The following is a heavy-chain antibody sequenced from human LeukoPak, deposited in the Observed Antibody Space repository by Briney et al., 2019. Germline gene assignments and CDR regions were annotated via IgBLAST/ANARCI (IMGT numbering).Heavy chain of an antibody. J-gene: IGHJ6*03. CDR1: GGSISSSNW. CDR3: ARTTEGGYTYDYFYYYYMDV. Sequence: SETLSLTCAVSGGSISSSNWWSWVRQPPGKGLERIGEIYHSGSTNYNPSLKSRVTISVDTSKNQFSLKLSSATAADTAVYYCARTTEGGYTYDYFYYYYMDVWGKGTTVTISS. V-gene: IGHV4-4*02. CDR2: IYHSGST. D-gene: IGHD5-18*01.